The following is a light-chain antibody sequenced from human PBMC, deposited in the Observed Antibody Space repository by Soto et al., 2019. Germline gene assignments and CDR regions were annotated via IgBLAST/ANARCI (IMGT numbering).Light chain of an antibody. Sequence: QSVLTQPASVSGSPGQSITISCTGTSSDVGTYNYVSWYQQHPGKTPKLIIYDVTNRPSGVSNRFSGSKSGHTASLTISGLQAEDEADYYCSSYTSSSAVLFGGGTKLNVL. CDR1: SSDVGTYNY. J-gene: IGLJ2*01. CDR2: DVT. V-gene: IGLV2-14*01. CDR3: SSYTSSSAVL.